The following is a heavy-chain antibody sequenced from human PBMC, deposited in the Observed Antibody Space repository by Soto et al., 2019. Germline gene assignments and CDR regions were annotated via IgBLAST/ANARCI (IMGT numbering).Heavy chain of an antibody. D-gene: IGHD3-16*01. J-gene: IGHJ2*01. CDR2: TYYRSKWYT. CDR3: ARGEIWYFEF. V-gene: IGHV6-1*01. CDR1: GDSVSSSTTA. Sequence: QVQLQQSGPGLVKPSQTLSLACAISGDSVSSSTTAWNWIRQSPSRGLEWLGRTYYRSKWYTEYAVSVKSRITITSVTSKNQFSLQLNSVTPEDAAVYYCARGEIWYFEFWGRGTLVTVSS.